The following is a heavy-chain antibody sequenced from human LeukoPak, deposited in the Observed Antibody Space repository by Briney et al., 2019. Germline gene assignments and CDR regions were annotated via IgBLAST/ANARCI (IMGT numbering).Heavy chain of an antibody. CDR3: ARVIRNYDSSLPDY. V-gene: IGHV1-2*02. CDR2: INPNSGGT. Sequence: ASVKVSCKASGYTFTGYYMHWVRQAPGQGLEWMGWINPNSGGTNYAQKFQGRVTMTGDTSISTAYMELSRLRSDDTAVYYCARVIRNYDSSLPDYWGQGTLVTVSS. D-gene: IGHD3-22*01. J-gene: IGHJ4*02. CDR1: GYTFTGYY.